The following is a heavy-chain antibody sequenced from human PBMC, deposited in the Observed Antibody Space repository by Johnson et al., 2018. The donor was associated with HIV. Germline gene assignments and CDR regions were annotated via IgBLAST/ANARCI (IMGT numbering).Heavy chain of an antibody. CDR1: GFTFDDYG. J-gene: IGHJ3*02. CDR2: INWNGNAR. D-gene: IGHD1-26*01. Sequence: VQLVESGGGVVRPGGSLRLSCAASGFTFDDYGMTWVRQAPGKGLEWVSGINWNGNARGYADSVKGRFTISRDNAKNSLYLQMNSLRGEDTAVYYCAKDSGSYGANAFDIWGQGTMVTVSS. CDR3: AKDSGSYGANAFDI. V-gene: IGHV3-20*04.